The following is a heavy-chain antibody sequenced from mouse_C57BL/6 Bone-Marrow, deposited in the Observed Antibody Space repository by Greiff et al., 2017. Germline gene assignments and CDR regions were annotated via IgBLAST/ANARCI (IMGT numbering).Heavy chain of an antibody. J-gene: IGHJ1*03. D-gene: IGHD1-1*01. CDR3: AIDYGSSYGYFDV. CDR2: IYPRDGST. V-gene: IGHV1-85*01. CDR1: GYTFTSYG. Sequence: QVQLQQSGPELVKPGASVKLSCKASGYTFTSYGINWVKQRPGQGLEWIGWIYPRDGSTKYNEKFKGKATLTVDTSSSTAYMELHSLTSEDAAVYFCAIDYGSSYGYFDVWGTGTTVTVSS.